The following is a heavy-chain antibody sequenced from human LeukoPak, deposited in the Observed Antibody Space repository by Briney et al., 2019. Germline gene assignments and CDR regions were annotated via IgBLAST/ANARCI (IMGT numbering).Heavy chain of an antibody. CDR1: GGSISSGGYY. Sequence: PSETLSLTCTVSGGSISSGGYYWSWIRQPPGKGLEWIGYIYHSGSTYYNPSLKSRVTISVDRSKNQFSLKLSSVTAADTAVYYCARGALEWLLSSRVSWYFDLWGRGTLVTVSS. CDR2: IYHSGST. CDR3: ARGALEWLLSSRVSWYFDL. D-gene: IGHD3-3*01. V-gene: IGHV4-30-2*01. J-gene: IGHJ2*01.